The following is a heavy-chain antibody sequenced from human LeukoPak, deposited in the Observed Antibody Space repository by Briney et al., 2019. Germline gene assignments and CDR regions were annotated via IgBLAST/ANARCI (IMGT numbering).Heavy chain of an antibody. CDR3: AKDRGVVVVAATGGSFDY. Sequence: GGSLRLSCAASGFTFSSYGMHWVRRAPGKGLEWVAFIRYDGSNKYYADSVKGRFTISRDNSKNTLYLQMNSLRAEDTAVYYCAKDRGVVVVAATGGSFDYWGQGTLVTVSS. CDR2: IRYDGSNK. D-gene: IGHD2-15*01. V-gene: IGHV3-30*02. J-gene: IGHJ4*02. CDR1: GFTFSSYG.